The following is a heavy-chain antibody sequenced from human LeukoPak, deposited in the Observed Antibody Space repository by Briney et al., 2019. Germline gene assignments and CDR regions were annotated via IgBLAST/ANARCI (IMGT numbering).Heavy chain of an antibody. D-gene: IGHD5-18*01. Sequence: GGSLRLPCAASGXTFSSYGMHWVRQAPGKGLEWVAVIWYDGSNKYYADSVKGRFTISRDNSKNTLYLQMNSLRAEDTAVYYCARGYVDTVNHPVDYWGQGTLVTVSS. CDR2: IWYDGSNK. J-gene: IGHJ4*02. CDR1: GXTFSSYG. CDR3: ARGYVDTVNHPVDY. V-gene: IGHV3-33*01.